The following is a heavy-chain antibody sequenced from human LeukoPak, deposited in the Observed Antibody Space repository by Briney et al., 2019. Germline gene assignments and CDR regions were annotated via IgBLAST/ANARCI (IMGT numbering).Heavy chain of an antibody. D-gene: IGHD3-9*01. V-gene: IGHV3-23*01. CDR3: AKGLRYFDSW. Sequence: PGGSLRLSCAASGFTFSSYGMSWVRQAPGKGLEWVSGINGSGTSTSYADSAKGRFTISRDNPKNMMYLQMSSLRAEDTAVYYCAKGLRYFDSWWGQGTLVTVSS. J-gene: IGHJ4*02. CDR2: INGSGTST. CDR1: GFTFSSYG.